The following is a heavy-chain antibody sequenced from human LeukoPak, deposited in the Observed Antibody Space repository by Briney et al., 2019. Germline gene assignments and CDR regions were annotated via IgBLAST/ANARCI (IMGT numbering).Heavy chain of an antibody. Sequence: GGSLRLSCAVSGFSLSINSMCWVRQAPGKGLEWVSGISRDGDKTYYVDSVEGRFTISRDTSKNTLYLQMDTLRAEDTAVYYCAKDQGPGSWAVAGYWGQGTLVTVSS. CDR1: GFSLSINS. D-gene: IGHD6-19*01. V-gene: IGHV3-23*01. J-gene: IGHJ4*02. CDR3: AKDQGPGSWAVAGY. CDR2: ISRDGDKT.